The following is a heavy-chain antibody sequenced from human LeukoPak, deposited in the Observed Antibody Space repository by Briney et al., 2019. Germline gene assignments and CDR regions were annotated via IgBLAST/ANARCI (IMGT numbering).Heavy chain of an antibody. Sequence: GRSLRLSCAASGFTFSSYGMHWVRQAPGKGLEWVAVIWYDGSNKYYADSVKGRFTISRDNSKNTLYLQMNSLRAEDTAVYYCARDAPTGYYGMDVWGQGTTVTVSS. CDR1: GFTFSSYG. CDR2: IWYDGSNK. J-gene: IGHJ6*02. V-gene: IGHV3-33*01. CDR3: ARDAPTGYYGMDV.